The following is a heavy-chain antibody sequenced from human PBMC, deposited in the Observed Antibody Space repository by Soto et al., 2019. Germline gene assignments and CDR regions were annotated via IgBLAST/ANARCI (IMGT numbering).Heavy chain of an antibody. CDR2: IYYSGST. D-gene: IGHD2-15*01. CDR1: GGSISSSSYY. Sequence: SETLSLTCTVSGGSISSSSYYWGWIRQPPGKGLEGIGRIYYSGSTYYNPSLKSRVTISVDTSKNQFSLKLSSVTAADTAVFYCARHGRVRYCSGGSCLLDYWGQGTLVTVSS. CDR3: ARHGRVRYCSGGSCLLDY. V-gene: IGHV4-39*01. J-gene: IGHJ4*02.